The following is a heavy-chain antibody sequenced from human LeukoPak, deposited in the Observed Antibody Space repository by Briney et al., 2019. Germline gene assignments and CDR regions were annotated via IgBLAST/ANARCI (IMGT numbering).Heavy chain of an antibody. Sequence: GGSLRLSCAASGFTFSSYAMSWVRQAPGKGLEWVSAISSSDDGTYHAGSVRGRFTISRDSSKNTLYLQMNNLRTEDAAIYYCAKAPVTSCRGAFCYPLDSWGQGTLVTVSS. J-gene: IGHJ4*02. CDR2: ISSSDDGT. V-gene: IGHV3-23*01. CDR1: GFTFSSYA. CDR3: AKAPVTSCRGAFCYPLDS. D-gene: IGHD2-15*01.